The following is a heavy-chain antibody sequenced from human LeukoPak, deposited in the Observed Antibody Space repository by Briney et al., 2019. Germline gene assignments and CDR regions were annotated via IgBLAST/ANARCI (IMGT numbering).Heavy chain of an antibody. V-gene: IGHV3-23*01. CDR2: ITGSGGTT. D-gene: IGHD3-16*01. CDR1: GFTFSSYA. Sequence: GGSLRLSCAASGFTFSSYAMSWVRQAPGKGLEWVSTITGSGGTTHYADSVKGRFTISRDNSKNTLYLQLNRLRAEDTAVYFCAKDRGGVYYDNWFYFDPWGQGTLVIVSS. J-gene: IGHJ4*02. CDR3: AKDRGGVYYDNWFYFDP.